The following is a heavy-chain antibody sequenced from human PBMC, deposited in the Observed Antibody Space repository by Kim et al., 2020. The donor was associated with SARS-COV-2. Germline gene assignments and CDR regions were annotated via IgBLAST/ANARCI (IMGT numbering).Heavy chain of an antibody. V-gene: IGHV3-30-3*01. CDR1: GFTFSSYA. CDR2: ISYDGSNK. J-gene: IGHJ4*01. CDR3: ARDSIEYSSSSGYYFDY. D-gene: IGHD6-6*01. Sequence: GGSLRLSCAASGFTFSSYAMHCVRQAPGKGLEWVAVISYDGSNKYYADSVKGRFTISRDNSKNTLYLQMNSLRAEDTAVYYCARDSIEYSSSSGYYFDY.